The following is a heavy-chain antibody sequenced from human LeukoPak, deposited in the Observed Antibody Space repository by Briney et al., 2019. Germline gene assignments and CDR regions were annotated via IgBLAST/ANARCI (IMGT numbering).Heavy chain of an antibody. V-gene: IGHV3-11*04. CDR1: GFTFSDYY. D-gene: IGHD2-15*01. CDR2: ISSSGSTI. J-gene: IGHJ6*03. Sequence: GGSLRPSCAASGFTFSDYYMSWIRQAQGKVLEWVSYISSSGSTIYYADSVKGRFTISRDNAKNSLYRQMNSLRAEDTAVYYCARARGSCYSCYYYYMDVWGKGTTVTVSS. CDR3: ARARGSCYSCYYYYMDV.